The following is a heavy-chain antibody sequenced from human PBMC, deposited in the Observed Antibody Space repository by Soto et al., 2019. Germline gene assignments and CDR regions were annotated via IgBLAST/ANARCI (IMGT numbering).Heavy chain of an antibody. CDR3: ARDPGVYYDSSGYYPTSFDY. CDR1: GFTSSSYA. V-gene: IGHV3-30-3*01. CDR2: ISYDGSNK. Sequence: PGGSLRLSCAASGFTSSSYAMHWVRQAPGKGLEWVAVISYDGSNKYYADSVKGRFTISRDNSKNTLYLQMNSLRAEDTAVYYCARDPGVYYDSSGYYPTSFDYWGQGTLVTVSS. D-gene: IGHD3-22*01. J-gene: IGHJ4*02.